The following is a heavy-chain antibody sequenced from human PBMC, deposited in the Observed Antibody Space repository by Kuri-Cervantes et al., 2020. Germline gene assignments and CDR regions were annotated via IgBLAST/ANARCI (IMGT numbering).Heavy chain of an antibody. V-gene: IGHV3-48*04. CDR1: GFTFSSYS. J-gene: IGHJ4*02. Sequence: GGSLRLSCVASGFTFSSYSMNWVRQAPGKGLEWVSYISSSGSTIYYADSVKGRFTISRDNAKNSLFLQMNSLRAEDTAVYYCARDRKWGYESQEFWGRGTLVTVPQ. CDR3: ARDRKWGYESQEF. CDR2: ISSSGSTI. D-gene: IGHD5-12*01.